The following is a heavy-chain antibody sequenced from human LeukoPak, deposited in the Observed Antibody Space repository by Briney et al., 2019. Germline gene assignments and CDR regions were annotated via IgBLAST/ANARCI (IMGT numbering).Heavy chain of an antibody. CDR2: RNPNSGNT. J-gene: IGHJ4*02. Sequence: GASVKVSCKASGYTFTSYDINWVRQATGQGLEWMGWRNPNSGNTGYAQKFQGRVTITRNTSLSTAYMELSSLRSEDTAVYYCARGVRGITIFGVAPYYFDYWGQGTLVTVSS. CDR1: GYTFTSYD. D-gene: IGHD3-3*01. V-gene: IGHV1-8*03. CDR3: ARGVRGITIFGVAPYYFDY.